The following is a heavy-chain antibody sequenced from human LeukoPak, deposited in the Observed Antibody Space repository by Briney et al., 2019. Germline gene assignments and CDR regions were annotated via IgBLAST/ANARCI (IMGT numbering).Heavy chain of an antibody. V-gene: IGHV4-34*01. J-gene: IGHJ3*02. CDR1: GGSFSGYY. CDR3: ARHRDSSGYYAHDAFDI. D-gene: IGHD3-22*01. Sequence: SETLSLTCAVYGGSFSGYYWSWIRQPPGKGLEWIGEINHSGSTNYNPSLKSRVTISVDTSKNQFSLKLSSVTAADTAVYYCARHRDSSGYYAHDAFDIWGQGTMVTVSS. CDR2: INHSGST.